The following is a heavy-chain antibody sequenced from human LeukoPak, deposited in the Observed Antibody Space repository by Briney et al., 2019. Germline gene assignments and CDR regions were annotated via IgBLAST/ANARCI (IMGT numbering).Heavy chain of an antibody. CDR3: ARGSYNWNDGGYYFDY. Sequence: GASVKVSCKASGYTFTGYYMHWVRQAPGQGLEWMGWINPNSGGTNYAQKFQGRVTMIRDTSISTAYMELSRLRSDDTAVYYCARGSYNWNDGGYYFDYWGQGTLVTVSS. CDR1: GYTFTGYY. CDR2: INPNSGGT. D-gene: IGHD1-1*01. J-gene: IGHJ4*02. V-gene: IGHV1-2*02.